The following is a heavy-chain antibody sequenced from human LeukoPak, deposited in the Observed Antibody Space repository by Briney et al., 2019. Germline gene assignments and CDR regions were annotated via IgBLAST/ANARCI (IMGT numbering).Heavy chain of an antibody. CDR1: GFTFSRSA. CDR2: ISSSGNT. J-gene: IGHJ4*02. D-gene: IGHD6-13*01. V-gene: IGHV3-23*01. Sequence: GGSLRLSCAASGFTFSRSAMTWVRQTPGKGLDWVSSISSSGNTYHADSVKGRFTISRDNSKNMLYLQMNSLRAEDTGVYYCMKGRISEGGRDFWGKGTVVTVSS. CDR3: MKGRISEGGRDF.